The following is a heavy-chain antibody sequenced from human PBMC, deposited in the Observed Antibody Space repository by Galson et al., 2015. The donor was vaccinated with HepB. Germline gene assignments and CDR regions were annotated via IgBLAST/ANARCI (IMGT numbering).Heavy chain of an antibody. Sequence: SLRLSCAASGFTFSSYNMNWVRQAPGKGLEWVSYISSSSGTMYYADSVKGRFTISRDNAKNSLYLQMNSLRAEDTAVYYCARDLAKPGASAFDSWFQGALVPVAS. CDR1: GFTFSSYN. D-gene: IGHD2-2*01. CDR2: ISSSSGTM. J-gene: IGHJ4*02. CDR3: ARDLAKPGASAFDS. V-gene: IGHV3-48*01.